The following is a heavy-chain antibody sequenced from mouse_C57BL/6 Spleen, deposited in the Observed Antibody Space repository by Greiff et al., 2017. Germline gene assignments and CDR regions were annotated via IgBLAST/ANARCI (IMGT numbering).Heavy chain of an antibody. CDR1: GYTFTGYW. Sequence: VQLQQSGAELMKPGASVKLSCKATGYTFTGYWIEWVKQRPGHGLEWIGEILPGSGSTNYTEKFKGKATSTADTSSNTAYMQLSSLTTEDSAIYYCARGGVLLGYYYAMDYWGQGTSVTVSS. J-gene: IGHJ4*01. D-gene: IGHD1-1*01. V-gene: IGHV1-9*01. CDR3: ARGGVLLGYYYAMDY. CDR2: ILPGSGST.